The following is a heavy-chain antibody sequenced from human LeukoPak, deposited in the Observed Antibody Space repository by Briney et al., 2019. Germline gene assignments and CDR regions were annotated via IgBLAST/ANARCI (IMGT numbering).Heavy chain of an antibody. J-gene: IGHJ4*02. V-gene: IGHV4-34*01. CDR1: GGSFSGYY. CDR2: INHSGST. D-gene: IGHD3-3*01. Sequence: SETLSLTCAVYGGSFSGYYWSWIRQPPGKGLEWIGEINHSGSTNYNPSLKSRVTISVGTSKNQFSLKLSSVTAADTAVYYCARFFGELPIFDYWGQGTLVTVSS. CDR3: ARFFGELPIFDY.